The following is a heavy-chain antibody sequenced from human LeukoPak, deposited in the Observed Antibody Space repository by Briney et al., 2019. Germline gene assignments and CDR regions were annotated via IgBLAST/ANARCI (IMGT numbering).Heavy chain of an antibody. V-gene: IGHV1-18*01. Sequence: ASVKVSCKASGYTFTSYGISWVRQAPGQGLEWMGWISAYNGNTNYAQKLQGRVTMTTDTSTSTAYMELRSLRSDDTAVYYCARAGYDILTGYYKWPDYWGQGTLVTVSS. CDR1: GYTFTSYG. CDR3: ARAGYDILTGYYKWPDY. J-gene: IGHJ4*02. D-gene: IGHD3-9*01. CDR2: ISAYNGNT.